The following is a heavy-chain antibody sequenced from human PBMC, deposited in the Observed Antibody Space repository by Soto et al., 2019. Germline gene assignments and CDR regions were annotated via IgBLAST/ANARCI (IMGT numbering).Heavy chain of an antibody. J-gene: IGHJ4*02. CDR2: IYYSGST. V-gene: IGHV4-59*01. CDR1: GGSISSYY. CDR3: ARGGISGASCLFDY. D-gene: IGHD2-15*01. Sequence: QVQLQESGPGLVKPSETLSLTCTVSGGSISSYYWSWIRQSPGKGLEWIGYIYYSGSTNYNPSLKSRVTISVDTSKNQFSLKLSSVTAADTAVYYWARGGISGASCLFDYWGQGTLVTVSS.